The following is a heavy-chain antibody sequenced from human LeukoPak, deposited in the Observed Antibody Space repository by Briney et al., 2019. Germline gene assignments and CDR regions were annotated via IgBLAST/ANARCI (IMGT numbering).Heavy chain of an antibody. Sequence: ASVKVSCKASGGTFSSYAISWVRQAPGQGRKWVGGIIPIFGTANYAQKFQGRVTITADESTSTAYMELSSLRSEDTAVYYCARSPNLAYDSSGYDYWGQGTLVTVSS. J-gene: IGHJ4*02. CDR3: ARSPNLAYDSSGYDY. CDR1: GGTFSSYA. D-gene: IGHD3-22*01. CDR2: IIPIFGTA. V-gene: IGHV1-69*13.